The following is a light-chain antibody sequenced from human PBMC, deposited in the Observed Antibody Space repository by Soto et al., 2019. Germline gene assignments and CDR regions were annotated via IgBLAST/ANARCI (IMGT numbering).Light chain of an antibody. V-gene: IGLV2-23*02. CDR2: EVS. CDR1: TSDVGSSNL. J-gene: IGLJ1*01. Sequence: QSVLTQPASVSGSPGQSITISCDGTTSDVGSSNLVSWYQQHPGKAPKVTVYEVSRRPSGVSDRFSGSKSGNTASLTISGLQADDEADYYCCSYAGSSTYVFGTGTKVTVL. CDR3: CSYAGSSTYV.